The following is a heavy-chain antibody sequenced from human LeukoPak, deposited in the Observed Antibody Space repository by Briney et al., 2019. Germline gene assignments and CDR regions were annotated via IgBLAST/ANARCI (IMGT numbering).Heavy chain of an antibody. V-gene: IGHV3-53*01. CDR1: GFTVSSSY. J-gene: IGHJ5*02. Sequence: PGGSLRLSCAASGFTVSSSYLGWVRQAPGKGLEWVSFIYSGGSTYYADSVKGRFTISRDNSKSTLFLQMNSLRAEDTAVYYCAKPNWNPESDWFDPWGQGTLVTVSS. D-gene: IGHD1-1*01. CDR3: AKPNWNPESDWFDP. CDR2: IYSGGST.